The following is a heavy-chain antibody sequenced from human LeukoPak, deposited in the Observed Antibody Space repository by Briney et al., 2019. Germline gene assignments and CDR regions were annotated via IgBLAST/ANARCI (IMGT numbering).Heavy chain of an antibody. CDR3: AVLGYCTTTTCYFGIVDY. J-gene: IGHJ4*02. D-gene: IGHD2-2*01. V-gene: IGHV1-2*02. CDR1: GYSFTGYY. CDR2: INPNSGGT. Sequence: ASVKVSCKASGYSFTGYYMHWVRQAPGQGLEWMGWINPNSGGTKYAQNFQGRVTMTRDTSISTAYMELSRLRSADTAVYYCAVLGYCTTTTCYFGIVDYWGQGTLVTVSS.